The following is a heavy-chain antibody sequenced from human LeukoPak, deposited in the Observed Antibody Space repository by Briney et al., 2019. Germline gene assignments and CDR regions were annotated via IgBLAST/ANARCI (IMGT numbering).Heavy chain of an antibody. CDR3: ARWEASRVAFDI. CDR2: INHSGST. Sequence: SETLSLTCAVYGGSFSGYYWSWIRQPPGKGLEWIGEINHSGSTNYNPSLKSRVTISVDTSKNQFSLKLSSGTAADTAVYYCARWEASRVAFDIWGQGTLVTVSS. V-gene: IGHV4-34*01. CDR1: GGSFSGYY. J-gene: IGHJ3*02. D-gene: IGHD1-26*01.